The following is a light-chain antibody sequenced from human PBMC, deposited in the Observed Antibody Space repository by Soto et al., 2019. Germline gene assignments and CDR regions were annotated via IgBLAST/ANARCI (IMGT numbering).Light chain of an antibody. V-gene: IGKV3-15*01. Sequence: EIVMTQSPATLSMSPGETATLSCRASQSVSNNLVWYQQKPGQAPRLLIYDASTRATAIPARFSGSGSGTEFSIIISNLQSEDFAVYYCQQRYQWVTFGGGTKVEI. CDR3: QQRYQWVT. J-gene: IGKJ4*01. CDR2: DAS. CDR1: QSVSNN.